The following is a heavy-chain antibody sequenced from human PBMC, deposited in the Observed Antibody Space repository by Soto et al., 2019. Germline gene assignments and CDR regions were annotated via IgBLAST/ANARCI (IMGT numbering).Heavy chain of an antibody. D-gene: IGHD6-25*01. CDR2: MYHSGST. Sequence: QLQLQESGSGLVKPSQTLSLTCAVSGGSISSGGYSWSWIRQPPGKGLEWIGYMYHSGSTYYNPSLKSRVTISIDRSKNQFSLKLSSVTAADTAVYYCTRVNGYKFDYWGQGTLVTVSS. CDR1: GGSISSGGYS. V-gene: IGHV4-30-2*01. J-gene: IGHJ4*02. CDR3: TRVNGYKFDY.